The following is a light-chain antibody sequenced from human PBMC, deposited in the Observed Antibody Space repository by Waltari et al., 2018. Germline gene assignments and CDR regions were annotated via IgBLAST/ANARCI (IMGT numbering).Light chain of an antibody. CDR3: QWRSHWPPLA. CDR2: DAS. J-gene: IGKJ4*01. Sequence: EIVLTQSPATLSLYPGERATLSCWASQSVRSILPWSRQRPGQAPRFLPYDASNRATGIPGRFRGSGSGTDFTLTTSRLEPEDFAVYYCQWRSHWPPLAFGGGTKVEIQ. CDR1: QSVRSI. V-gene: IGKV3-11*01.